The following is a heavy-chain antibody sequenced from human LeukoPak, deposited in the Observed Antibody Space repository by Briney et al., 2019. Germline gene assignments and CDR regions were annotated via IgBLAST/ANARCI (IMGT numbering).Heavy chain of an antibody. Sequence: GRSLRLSCAASGFTFSVYYMSWFRRAPGKGLEWVSGIAYDGSNKYYADSVKGRFTISRDNSKNTLYLQMNSLRAEDTAVYYCATLGGDCSGGSCGLWGRGTLVTVSS. J-gene: IGHJ2*01. CDR1: GFTFSVYY. V-gene: IGHV3-30-3*01. D-gene: IGHD2-15*01. CDR2: IAYDGSNK. CDR3: ATLGGDCSGGSCGL.